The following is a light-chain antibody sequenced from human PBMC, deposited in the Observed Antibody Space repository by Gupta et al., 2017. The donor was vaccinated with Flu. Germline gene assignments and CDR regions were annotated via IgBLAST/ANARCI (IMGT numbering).Light chain of an antibody. V-gene: IGKV3-15*01. CDR1: QSIGSH. CDR3: QQYNNWPPAT. J-gene: IGKJ1*01. CDR2: GVS. Sequence: EIVMTQSLATLSVSPGERATLSCRASQSIGSHLAWYQQKPGQPPRLLIYGVSTRASGIPARFSGSGSGTEFALTISNLQAEDFAAYFCQQYNNWPPATFGQGTKVESK.